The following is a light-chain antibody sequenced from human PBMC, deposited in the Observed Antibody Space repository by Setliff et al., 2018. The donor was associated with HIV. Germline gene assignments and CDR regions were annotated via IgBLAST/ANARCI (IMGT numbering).Light chain of an antibody. V-gene: IGLV2-14*03. CDR1: SSDVGGYNY. Sequence: QSVLAQPASVSGSPGQSITISCTGTSSDVGGYNYVSWYQQHPGKAPKLMIYDVTNRPSGVSNPFSGSNSGNTASLTISGLQAEDEADYYCSSYTSNNSGVFGTGTKVTVL. CDR3: SSYTSNNSGV. CDR2: DVT. J-gene: IGLJ1*01.